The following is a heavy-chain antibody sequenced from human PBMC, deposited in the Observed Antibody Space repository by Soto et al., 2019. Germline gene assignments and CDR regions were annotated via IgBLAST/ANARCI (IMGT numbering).Heavy chain of an antibody. D-gene: IGHD5-18*01. Sequence: QVQLVQSGAGVKKPGSSVKVSCKASGGTFSSYAISWVRQAPGQGLEWMGGIIPIFGTANYAQKFQGRVTITADESTSTAYMELSSLRSEDTAVYYCASSRGYSYGYWPYYFDYWGQGTLVTVSS. CDR2: IIPIFGTA. CDR3: ASSRGYSYGYWPYYFDY. V-gene: IGHV1-69*12. J-gene: IGHJ4*02. CDR1: GGTFSSYA.